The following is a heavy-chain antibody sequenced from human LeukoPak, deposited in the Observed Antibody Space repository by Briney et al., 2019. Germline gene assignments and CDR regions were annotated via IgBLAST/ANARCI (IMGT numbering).Heavy chain of an antibody. CDR3: ARMVPAAMRDWFDP. Sequence: SETLSLTCAVYGGSFSGYYWSWIRQPPGKGLEWIGEINHSGSTNYNPSLKSRVTISVDTSKNQFSLKLSSVTAADTAVYYCARMVPAAMRDWFDPWGQGTLVTVSS. D-gene: IGHD2-2*01. J-gene: IGHJ5*02. CDR1: GGSFSGYY. CDR2: INHSGST. V-gene: IGHV4-34*01.